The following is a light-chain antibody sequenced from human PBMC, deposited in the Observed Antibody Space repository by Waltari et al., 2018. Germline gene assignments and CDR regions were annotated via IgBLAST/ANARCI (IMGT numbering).Light chain of an antibody. CDR3: QHYLRLPVT. Sequence: EILLTQSPGTLSMSLGERATLSCRASQSVSRALTWYQQTPGQAPRLLIYGASTRATGIPDRFSGSGSGTDFSLTISRLEPDDFAVYYCQHYLRLPVTFGQGTTVEI. CDR2: GAS. CDR1: QSVSRA. J-gene: IGKJ1*01. V-gene: IGKV3-20*01.